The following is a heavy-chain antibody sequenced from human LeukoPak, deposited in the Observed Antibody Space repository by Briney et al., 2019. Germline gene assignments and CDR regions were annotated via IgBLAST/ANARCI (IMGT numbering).Heavy chain of an antibody. CDR3: AKDSGSGRGLYYYGMDV. J-gene: IGHJ6*04. CDR1: GLIFSSYG. Sequence: AGSLRLSCAASGLIFSSYGLHWVRQAPGKGLEWVAVISSDGNNTYYADSVKGRFTISRDNSRNTLYLQMDSLRAEDTAVYYCAKDSGSGRGLYYYGMDVWGKGTTVPVSS. CDR2: ISSDGNNT. V-gene: IGHV3-30*18. D-gene: IGHD3-10*01.